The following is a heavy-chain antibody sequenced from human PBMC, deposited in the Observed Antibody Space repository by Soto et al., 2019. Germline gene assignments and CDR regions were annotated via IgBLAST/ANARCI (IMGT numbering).Heavy chain of an antibody. CDR2: ISYDGSNK. CDR3: ARDDIAAANNWFDP. CDR1: GFTFSSYA. V-gene: IGHV3-30-3*01. Sequence: QVQLVESGGGVVQPGRSLRLSCAASGFTFSSYAMHWVRQAPGKGLEWVAVISYDGSNKYYADSVKGRFTISRDNSKNTLYLQMDCMRAEDTAVYYCARDDIAAANNWFDPWGQGTLVTVSS. J-gene: IGHJ5*02. D-gene: IGHD6-13*01.